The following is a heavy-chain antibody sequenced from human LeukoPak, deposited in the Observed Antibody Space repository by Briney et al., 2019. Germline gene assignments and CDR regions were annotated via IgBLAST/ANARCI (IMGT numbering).Heavy chain of an antibody. Sequence: SQTLSLTCAVSGGSISSGGYSWSWIRQPPGKGLEWIGYIYHSVSTYYNPSLKSRLTISVDRSKNQFSLKLSSVTAADTAVYSCARSSPARYCSGGSCYSKPLDYWGQGTLVTVSS. V-gene: IGHV4-30-2*01. CDR3: ARSSPARYCSGGSCYSKPLDY. CDR1: GGSISSGGYS. D-gene: IGHD2-15*01. CDR2: IYHSVST. J-gene: IGHJ4*02.